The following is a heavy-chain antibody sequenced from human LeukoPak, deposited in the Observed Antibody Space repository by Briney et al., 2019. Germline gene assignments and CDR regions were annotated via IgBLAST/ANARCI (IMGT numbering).Heavy chain of an antibody. J-gene: IGHJ6*02. CDR1: GFTFSSYN. D-gene: IGHD2-21*01. CDR2: ISGSSTTI. V-gene: IGHV3-48*02. CDR3: ARGDGMDV. Sequence: GGSLRLSCAASGFTFSSYNMIWVRQAPGKGLEWVSYISGSSTTIWNADSVKGRFTISRDNAKNSLYLQTNSLRDEDTAVYYCARGDGMDVWGQGTTVTVSS.